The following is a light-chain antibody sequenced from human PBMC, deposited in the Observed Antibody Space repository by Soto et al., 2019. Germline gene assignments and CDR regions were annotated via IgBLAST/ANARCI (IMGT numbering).Light chain of an antibody. CDR3: CSYAGSYTLV. J-gene: IGLJ3*02. Sequence: QSALTQPRSVSGSPGQSLTISCAGTSSDVGGYNYVSWYQQNPGKAPKLMISDVSKRPSGVPDRFSGSKSGNTASLTISGRQAEDEADYYCCSYAGSYTLVFGGGTKLTVL. CDR1: SSDVGGYNY. CDR2: DVS. V-gene: IGLV2-11*01.